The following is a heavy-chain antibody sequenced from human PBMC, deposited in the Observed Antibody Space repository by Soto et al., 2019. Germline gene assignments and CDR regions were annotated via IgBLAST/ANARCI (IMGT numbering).Heavy chain of an antibody. CDR2: ISGSGGST. D-gene: IGHD3-22*01. V-gene: IGHV3-23*01. J-gene: IGHJ4*02. Sequence: XGSLRLSCAASGFTFSSYAMNWVRQAPGKGLEWVSAISGSGGSTYYADSVKGRFTISRDNSKSTLYLQMNSLRAEDTAVYYCAKVGHYYDSGGYYYLYWGQGTLVTVSS. CDR1: GFTFSSYA. CDR3: AKVGHYYDSGGYYYLY.